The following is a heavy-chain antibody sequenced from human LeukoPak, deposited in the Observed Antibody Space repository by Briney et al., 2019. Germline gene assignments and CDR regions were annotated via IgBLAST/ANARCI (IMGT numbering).Heavy chain of an antibody. V-gene: IGHV1-18*01. CDR2: ISAYNGNT. CDR3: ARDLRYRTISVGGY. Sequence: ASVKVSCKASGYTFTSYGISWVRQAPGQGLEWMGWISAYNGNTSYAQKLQGRVTMTTDTSTSTAYMELRSLRSDDTAVYYRARDLRYRTISVGGYWGQGTLVTVSS. D-gene: IGHD1-26*01. CDR1: GYTFTSYG. J-gene: IGHJ4*02.